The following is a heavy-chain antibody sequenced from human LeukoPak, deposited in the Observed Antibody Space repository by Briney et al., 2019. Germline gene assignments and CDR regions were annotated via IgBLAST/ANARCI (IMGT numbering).Heavy chain of an antibody. CDR3: ARGGNALDY. CDR2: FYYTGST. CDR1: GGSISTYY. V-gene: IGHV4-59*01. J-gene: IGHJ4*02. Sequence: SETLSLTCTVSGGSISTYYWSWIRQPPGKGLDWIWSFYYTGSTSYNPSLRSRVTISLDTSKNQISLRLSSVTAADTAVYYCARGGNALDYWGQGTLVTVSS. D-gene: IGHD4-23*01.